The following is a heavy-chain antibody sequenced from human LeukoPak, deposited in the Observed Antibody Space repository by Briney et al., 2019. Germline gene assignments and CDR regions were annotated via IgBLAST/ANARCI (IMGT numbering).Heavy chain of an antibody. J-gene: IGHJ4*02. D-gene: IGHD3-9*01. CDR1: GFTFSRYA. CDR3: ARDFEGDY. CDR2: ISYDGSNK. Sequence: GRSLRLSCAASGFTFSRYAMHWVRQAPGKGLEWVALISYDGSNKYYADSVKGRFTISRDNSKNTLYLQMNSLRAEDTAVYYCARDFEGDYWGQGTLVTVSS. V-gene: IGHV3-30-3*01.